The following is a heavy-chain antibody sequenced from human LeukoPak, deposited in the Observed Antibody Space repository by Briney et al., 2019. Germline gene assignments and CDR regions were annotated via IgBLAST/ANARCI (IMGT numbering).Heavy chain of an antibody. V-gene: IGHV4-39*07. J-gene: IGHJ5*02. D-gene: IGHD3-22*01. Sequence: PSETLSLTCTVSGGSISSSSYYWGWIRQPPGKGLEWIGSIYYSGSTYYNPSLKSRVTISVDTSKNQFSLKLSSVTAADTAVYYCARNYYDSSGDDWFDPWGQGTLVTVSS. CDR1: GGSISSSSYY. CDR3: ARNYYDSSGDDWFDP. CDR2: IYYSGST.